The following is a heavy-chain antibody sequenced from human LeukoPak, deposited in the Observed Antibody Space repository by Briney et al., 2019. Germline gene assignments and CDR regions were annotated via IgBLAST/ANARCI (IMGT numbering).Heavy chain of an antibody. V-gene: IGHV4-39*01. CDR3: ARTYCSGGTCYGLDY. CDR1: GGSISSSTYY. CDR2: IYYSGST. D-gene: IGHD2-15*01. Sequence: TSETLSLTCTVSGGSISSSTYYWGWIRRPPGKGLEWIGSIYYSGSTYYNPSLKSRVTVSVDTSKNQFSLKLSSVTAADTAVYYCARTYCSGGTCYGLDYWGQGTLVTVSS. J-gene: IGHJ4*02.